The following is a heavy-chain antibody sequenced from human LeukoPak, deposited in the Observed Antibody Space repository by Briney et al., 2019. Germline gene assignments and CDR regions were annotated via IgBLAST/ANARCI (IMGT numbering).Heavy chain of an antibody. V-gene: IGHV1-69*13. CDR2: IIPIFGTA. CDR3: ARDVGDIVVVPAAINDY. Sequence: SVKVSCKASGGTFSSSAISWVRQAPGQGLEWMGGIIPIFGTANYAQKFQGRVTITADESTSTAYMELSSLRSEDTAVYYCARDVGDIVVVPAAINDYWGQGTLVTVSS. J-gene: IGHJ4*02. CDR1: GGTFSSSA. D-gene: IGHD2-2*02.